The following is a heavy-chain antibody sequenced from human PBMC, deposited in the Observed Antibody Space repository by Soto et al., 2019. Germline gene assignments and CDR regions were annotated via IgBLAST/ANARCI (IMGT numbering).Heavy chain of an antibody. V-gene: IGHV4-31*03. D-gene: IGHD4-17*01. J-gene: IGHJ5*02. CDR1: GDSIDNTVFF. CDR3: ARHLSGDYPNSNWFDP. Sequence: SETLSLTCSVSGDSIDNTVFFWNWIRQHPEKGLECICYISSSGKTYYNPSLKSRVTMSLDTSRNQFSLNLTSVTAADTAVYFCARHLSGDYPNSNWFDPWGQGTLVTVSS. CDR2: ISSSGKT.